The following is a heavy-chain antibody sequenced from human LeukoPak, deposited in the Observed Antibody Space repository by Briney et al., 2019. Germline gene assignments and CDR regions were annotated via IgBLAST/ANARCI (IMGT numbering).Heavy chain of an antibody. Sequence: SETLSLTCAVSGGSISSSNWWSWVRQPPGKGLEWIGEIYHSGSTNYNPSLKSRVTISVDKSKNQFSLKLSSVTAADTAVYYCARWPSYYDFWSGYYIPLLEGYFDYWGQGTLVTVSS. CDR3: ARWPSYYDFWSGYYIPLLEGYFDY. J-gene: IGHJ4*02. V-gene: IGHV4-4*02. CDR2: IYHSGST. CDR1: GGSISSSNW. D-gene: IGHD3-3*01.